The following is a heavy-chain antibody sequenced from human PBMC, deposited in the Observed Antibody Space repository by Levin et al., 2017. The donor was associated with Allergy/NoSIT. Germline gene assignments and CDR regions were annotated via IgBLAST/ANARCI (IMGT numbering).Heavy chain of an antibody. D-gene: IGHD2-15*01. CDR3: ARVQRGRDCSGGSCSYYYGMDV. CDR2: INHSGST. Sequence: PSETLSLTCAVYGGSFSGYYWSWIRQPPGKGLEWIGEINHSGSTNYNPSLKSRVTISVDTSKNQFSLKLSSVTAADTAVYYCARVQRGRDCSGGSCSYYYGMDVWGQGTTVTVSS. V-gene: IGHV4-34*01. J-gene: IGHJ6*02. CDR1: GGSFSGYY.